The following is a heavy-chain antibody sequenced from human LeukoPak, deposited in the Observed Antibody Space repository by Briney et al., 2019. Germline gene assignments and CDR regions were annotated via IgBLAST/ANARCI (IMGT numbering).Heavy chain of an antibody. D-gene: IGHD3-10*01. CDR2: ISFDGTKA. V-gene: IGHV3-30*04. CDR3: AKEVIPETSDMWFGELFDY. Sequence: PGGSLRLSCAASGFTFSTFAMHWVRQAPGKGLEWVAVISFDGTKAYYADSVKGRFTISRDNSKNTLFLQMDSLRAEDTGIFFCAKEVIPETSDMWFGELFDYWGQGALVTVSS. CDR1: GFTFSTFA. J-gene: IGHJ4*02.